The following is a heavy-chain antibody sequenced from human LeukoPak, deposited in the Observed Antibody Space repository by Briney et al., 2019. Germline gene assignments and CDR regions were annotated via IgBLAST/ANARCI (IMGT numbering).Heavy chain of an antibody. J-gene: IGHJ4*02. CDR1: GFTFSSYA. Sequence: PGGSLRLSCAASGFTFSSYAMSWVRQAPGKGLEWVSAISGSGGSTYYADSVKGRFTISRDNSKNTLYLQMNSLRAEDTAVYYCAKVERPNSGSHDLLLDYWGEETLHSVSS. D-gene: IGHD1-26*01. V-gene: IGHV3-23*01. CDR3: AKVERPNSGSHDLLLDY. CDR2: ISGSGGST.